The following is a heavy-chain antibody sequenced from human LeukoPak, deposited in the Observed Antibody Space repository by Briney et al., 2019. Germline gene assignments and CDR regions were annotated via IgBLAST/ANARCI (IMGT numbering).Heavy chain of an antibody. CDR1: GYTFTGYY. CDR2: INPNSGGT. Sequence: ASVKVSCKASGYTFTGYYMHWVRQAPGQGLEWMGWINPNSGGTNYAQKFQGRVTMTGDTSISTAYMELSRLRSDDTAVYYCALCSSSWPGSPTDAFDIWGQGTMVTVSS. D-gene: IGHD6-13*01. J-gene: IGHJ3*02. CDR3: ALCSSSWPGSPTDAFDI. V-gene: IGHV1-2*02.